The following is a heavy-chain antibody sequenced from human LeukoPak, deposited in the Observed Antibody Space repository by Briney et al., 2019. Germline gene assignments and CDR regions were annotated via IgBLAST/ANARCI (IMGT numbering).Heavy chain of an antibody. CDR1: GGSISSSSYY. D-gene: IGHD3-3*01. J-gene: IGHJ3*02. V-gene: IGHV4-39*01. CDR3: ARPHYDFWSGPDDAFDI. CDR2: IYYSGST. Sequence: SETLTLTCTVSGGSISSSSYYWDWIRQPPGKGLEWIGSIYYSGSTYYNPSLKSRVTISVDTSKNQFSLKLSSVTAADTAVYYCARPHYDFWSGPDDAFDIWGQGTMVTVSS.